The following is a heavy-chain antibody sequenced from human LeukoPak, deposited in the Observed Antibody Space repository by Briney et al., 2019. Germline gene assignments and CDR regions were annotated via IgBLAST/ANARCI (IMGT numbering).Heavy chain of an antibody. CDR2: INHSGST. Sequence: SETLSLTCAVYGGSFSGYYWSWIRQPPGKGLEWIGEINHSGSTNYNPSLKSRVTTSVDTSKNQFSLKLSSVTAADTAVYYCARAYCSGVTCYPGYYGMDVWGQGTTVTVSS. V-gene: IGHV4-34*01. CDR3: ARAYCSGVTCYPGYYGMDV. J-gene: IGHJ6*02. D-gene: IGHD2-15*01. CDR1: GGSFSGYY.